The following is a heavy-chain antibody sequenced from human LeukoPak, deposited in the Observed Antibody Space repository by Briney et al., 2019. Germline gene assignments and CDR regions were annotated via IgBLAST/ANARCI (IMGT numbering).Heavy chain of an antibody. J-gene: IGHJ4*02. CDR2: IYPGDSDT. CDR3: ASRPGVAATGFDY. CDR1: GYSFSSYW. Sequence: GESLKISCMSSGYSFSSYWIGWVRQMPGKGLEWMGIIYPGDSDTRYSPSSQGQVTISADKSINTAYLQWSSLKASDTAMYYCASRPGVAATGFDYWGRGTLVTVSS. V-gene: IGHV5-51*01. D-gene: IGHD6-13*01.